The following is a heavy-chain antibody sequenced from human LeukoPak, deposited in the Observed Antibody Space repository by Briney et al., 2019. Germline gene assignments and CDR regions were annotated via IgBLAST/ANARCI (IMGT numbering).Heavy chain of an antibody. Sequence: GGSLRLSCAASGFTFSSYWMHWVRQAPGKGLEWVANMKQDGSEKYYVDSVKGRFTISRDNAKNSLYLQMNSLSSEDTAVYYCARITVIRVAAMDVWGKGTTVTISS. D-gene: IGHD3-10*01. V-gene: IGHV3-7*01. CDR1: GFTFSSYW. J-gene: IGHJ6*03. CDR2: MKQDGSEK. CDR3: ARITVIRVAAMDV.